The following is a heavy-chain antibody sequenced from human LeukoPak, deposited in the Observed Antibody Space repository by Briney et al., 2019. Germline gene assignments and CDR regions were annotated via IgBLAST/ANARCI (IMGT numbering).Heavy chain of an antibody. D-gene: IGHD2-15*01. V-gene: IGHV3-21*01. CDR2: ISSSSSYI. Sequence: PGGSLRLSCAASGFTFSSYSMNWVRQAPGKGLEWVSSISSSSSYIYYADSVKGRFTISRDNAKKSLYLQMNSLRAEDTAVYYCASTLSPTKYCSGGSCYSGRDYWGQGTLVTVSS. CDR3: ASTLSPTKYCSGGSCYSGRDY. CDR1: GFTFSSYS. J-gene: IGHJ4*02.